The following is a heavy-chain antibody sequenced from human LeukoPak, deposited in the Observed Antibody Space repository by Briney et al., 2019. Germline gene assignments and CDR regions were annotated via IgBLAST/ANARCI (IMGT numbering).Heavy chain of an antibody. J-gene: IGHJ4*02. CDR3: ARAVDEYYDFWSGYYTEIKFYFDY. V-gene: IGHV4-59*12. D-gene: IGHD3-3*01. Sequence: SETLSLTCTVSGGSISSYYWSWIRQPPGKGLEWIGYIYYSGSTYYNPSLKSRVTISVDTSKNQFSLKLSSVTAADTAVYYCARAVDEYYDFWSGYYTEIKFYFDYWGQGTLVTVSS. CDR1: GGSISSYY. CDR2: IYYSGST.